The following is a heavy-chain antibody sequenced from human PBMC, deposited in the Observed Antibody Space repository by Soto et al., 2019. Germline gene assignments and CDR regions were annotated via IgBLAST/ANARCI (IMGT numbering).Heavy chain of an antibody. D-gene: IGHD6-6*01. CDR1: GYTLTELS. Sequence: VASVKVSCQVSGYTLTELSMHWVRQAPGKGLELMGGIIPIFGTANYAQKFQGRVTITADESTSTAYMELSSLRSEDTAVYYCARAEHQYSSSGETLYYYYGMDVWGQGTTVTVSS. V-gene: IGHV1-69*13. CDR3: ARAEHQYSSSGETLYYYYGMDV. CDR2: IIPIFGTA. J-gene: IGHJ6*02.